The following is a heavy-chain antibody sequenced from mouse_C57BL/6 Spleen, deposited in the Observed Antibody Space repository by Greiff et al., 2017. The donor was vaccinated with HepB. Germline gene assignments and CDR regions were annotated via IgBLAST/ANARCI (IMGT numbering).Heavy chain of an antibody. V-gene: IGHV1-80*01. CDR2: IYPGDGDT. CDR3: ARNVVATRYFDV. D-gene: IGHD1-1*01. CDR1: GYAFSSYW. J-gene: IGHJ1*03. Sequence: QVQLQQSGAELVKPGASVKISCKASGYAFSSYWMNWVKQRPGKGLEWIGQIYPGDGDTNYNGKFKGKATLTADKSSSTAYMQLSSLTSEDSAVYFCARNVVATRYFDVWGTGTTVTVSS.